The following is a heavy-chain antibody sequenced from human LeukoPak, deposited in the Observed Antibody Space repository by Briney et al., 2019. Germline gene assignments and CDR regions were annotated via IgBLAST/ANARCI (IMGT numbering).Heavy chain of an antibody. CDR1: GFTFSSYG. J-gene: IGHJ4*02. CDR3: AKVIHYYGSGSYYNSFDY. Sequence: GGTLRLSCAASGFTFSSYGMSWVRQAPGKGLEWVSAISGSGGSTYYADSVKGRFTISRDNSKNTLYLQMNSLRAEDTAVYYCAKVIHYYGSGSYYNSFDYWGQGTLVTVSS. CDR2: ISGSGGST. V-gene: IGHV3-23*01. D-gene: IGHD3-10*01.